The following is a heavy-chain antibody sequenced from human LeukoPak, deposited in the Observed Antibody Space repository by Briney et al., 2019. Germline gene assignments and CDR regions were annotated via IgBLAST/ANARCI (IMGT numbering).Heavy chain of an antibody. D-gene: IGHD3-10*01. Sequence: SETLSLTCTVFCDSISSGGYHWSWIRQHPGKGLEWIGYIYYSGRIYYNPSLKSRVTISLDTSENQFSLKVNSVTAADTAVYYCARAGYYYGSGSYYNTPHFDYWGQGTLVTVSS. CDR2: IYYSGRI. CDR1: CDSISSGGYH. J-gene: IGHJ4*02. CDR3: ARAGYYYGSGSYYNTPHFDY. V-gene: IGHV4-31*03.